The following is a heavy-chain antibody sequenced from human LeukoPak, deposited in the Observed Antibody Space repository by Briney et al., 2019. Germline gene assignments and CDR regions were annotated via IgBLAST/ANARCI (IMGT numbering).Heavy chain of an antibody. CDR1: GYTFTSYG. V-gene: IGHV1-18*01. CDR3: ARDRFSRGSVRGVIIRPGSY. Sequence: GASVKVSCKASGYTFTSYGISWVRQAPGQGLEWMGWISAYNGNTNYAQKLQGRVTMTTDTSTSTAYMELRSLRSDDTAVYYCARDRFSRGSVRGVIIRPGSYWGQGTLVTVSS. J-gene: IGHJ4*02. D-gene: IGHD3-10*01. CDR2: ISAYNGNT.